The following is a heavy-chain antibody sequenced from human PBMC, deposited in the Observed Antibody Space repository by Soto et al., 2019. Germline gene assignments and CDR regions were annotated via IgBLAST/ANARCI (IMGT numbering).Heavy chain of an antibody. CDR2: INGDGSNK. Sequence: GGSLRLSCAASGFTFSTYWIHWVRQAPGKGLVWVSRINGDGSNKYYADSVKGRFTISRDNSRNTLYLQMDTLRAEDTAVYYCARETEALDYWGQGTLVTVSS. J-gene: IGHJ4*02. CDR1: GFTFSTYW. V-gene: IGHV3-74*01. CDR3: ARETEALDY.